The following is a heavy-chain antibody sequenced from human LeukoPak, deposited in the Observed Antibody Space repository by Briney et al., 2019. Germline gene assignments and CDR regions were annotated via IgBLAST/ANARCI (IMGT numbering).Heavy chain of an antibody. Sequence: KPSETLSLTCAVYGGSFSGYYWSWIRQPPGKGLEWIGEINHSGSTNYNPSLKSRVTISVDTSKNQFSLKLSSVTAADTAVYYCARLTPIAAARPLFDPWGQGTLVTVSS. D-gene: IGHD6-13*01. CDR1: GGSFSGYY. CDR2: INHSGST. J-gene: IGHJ5*02. CDR3: ARLTPIAAARPLFDP. V-gene: IGHV4-34*01.